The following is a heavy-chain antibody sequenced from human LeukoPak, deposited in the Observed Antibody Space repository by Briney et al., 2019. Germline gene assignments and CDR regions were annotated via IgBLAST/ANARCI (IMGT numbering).Heavy chain of an antibody. CDR2: IYYSGST. V-gene: IGHV4-59*08. Sequence: SETLSLTCTVSGGSISSYYWSWIRQPPGKGLEWIGYIYYSGSTNYNPSLKSRVTISVDTSKNQFSLKLSSVTAADTAVYYCARRYPTNLSFDYWGQGTLVTVSS. J-gene: IGHJ4*02. CDR3: ARRYPTNLSFDY. D-gene: IGHD1-14*01. CDR1: GGSISSYY.